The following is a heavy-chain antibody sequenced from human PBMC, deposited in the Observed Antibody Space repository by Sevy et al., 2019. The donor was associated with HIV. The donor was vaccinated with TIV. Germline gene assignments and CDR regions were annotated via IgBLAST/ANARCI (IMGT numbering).Heavy chain of an antibody. CDR3: TGMEVGGYDLLTGRSTGWFDP. CDR1: GGSISSSNYY. CDR2: IYYSGSP. V-gene: IGHV4-39*01. J-gene: IGHJ5*02. D-gene: IGHD3-9*01. Sequence: SESLSLTCTVSGGSISSSNYYWGWIRQPPGKGLEWIGSIYYSGSPYYNPSLKSRVTISVYTSKNQFFLNLSSVTAPDTAVYYCTGMEVGGYDLLTGRSTGWFDPWGQGTLVTVSS.